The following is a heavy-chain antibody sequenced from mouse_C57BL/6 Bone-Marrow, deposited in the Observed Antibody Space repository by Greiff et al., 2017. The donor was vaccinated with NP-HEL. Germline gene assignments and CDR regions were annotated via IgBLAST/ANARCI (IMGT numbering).Heavy chain of an antibody. CDR1: GYTFTDYY. CDR3: AAMITTADY. V-gene: IGHV1-26*01. Sequence: VQLQQSGPELVKPGASVKISCKASGYTFTDYYMNWVTQSHGKSLEWIGAINPNNGGTSYNQKFKGKATLTVDKSSSTAYMELRSLTSEDSAVYYGAAMITTADYWGQGTTLTVSS. CDR2: INPNNGGT. D-gene: IGHD1-2*01. J-gene: IGHJ2*01.